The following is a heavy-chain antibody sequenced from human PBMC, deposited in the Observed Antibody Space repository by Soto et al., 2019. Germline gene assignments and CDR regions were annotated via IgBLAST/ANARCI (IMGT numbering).Heavy chain of an antibody. V-gene: IGHV1-69*13. J-gene: IGHJ6*02. CDR3: ARVGGGGYSGSYYYYYYGMDV. CDR1: GGTFSSYA. CDR2: IIPIFGTA. Sequence: ASVKVSCKASGGTFSSYAISWVRQAPGQGLEWMGGIIPIFGTANYAQKFQGRVTITADESTSTAYMELSSLRSEDTAVYYCARVGGGGYSGSYYYYYYGMDVWGQGTTVTVSS. D-gene: IGHD1-26*01.